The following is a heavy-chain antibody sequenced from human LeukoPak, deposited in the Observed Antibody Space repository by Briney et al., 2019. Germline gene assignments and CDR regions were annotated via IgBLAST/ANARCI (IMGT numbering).Heavy chain of an antibody. CDR1: GGSISSYY. V-gene: IGHV4-59*12. D-gene: IGHD6-13*01. CDR3: ARRGGGSSWPNYYYYYMDV. CDR2: IYYSGST. J-gene: IGHJ6*03. Sequence: SETLSLTCTVSGGSISSYYWSWIRQPPGKGLEWIGNIYYSGSTNYNPSLKSRVTISVDTSKNQFSLKLSSVTAADTAVYYCARRGGGSSWPNYYYYYMDVWGKGTTVTVSS.